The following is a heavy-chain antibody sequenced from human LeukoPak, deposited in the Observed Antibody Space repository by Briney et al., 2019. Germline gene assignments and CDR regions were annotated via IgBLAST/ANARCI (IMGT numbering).Heavy chain of an antibody. CDR2: INSDGSST. J-gene: IGHJ6*03. V-gene: IGHV3-74*01. CDR1: GFTFSSYW. D-gene: IGHD2-2*01. Sequence: GGSLRLSCAASGFTFSSYWMHWVRQAPGKGLVWVSRINSDGSSTSYADSVKGRFTISRDNAKNTLYLQMNSLRAEDTAVYYCERDLYQLLPYYYYYHYMDVWGKGTTVTVSS. CDR3: ERDLYQLLPYYYYYHYMDV.